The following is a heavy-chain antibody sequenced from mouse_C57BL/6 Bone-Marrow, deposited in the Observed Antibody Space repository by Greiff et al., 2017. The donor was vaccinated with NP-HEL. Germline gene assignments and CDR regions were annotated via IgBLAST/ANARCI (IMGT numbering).Heavy chain of an antibody. CDR2: IDPENGDT. CDR3: TTPYYSNFGFAY. J-gene: IGHJ3*01. D-gene: IGHD2-5*01. Sequence: DVKLQESGAELVRPGASVKLSCTASGFNIKDDYMHWVKQRPEQGLEWIGWIDPENGDTEYASKFQGKATITADTSSNTAYLQLSSLTSEDTAVYYCTTPYYSNFGFAYWGQGTLVTVSA. CDR1: GFNIKDDY. V-gene: IGHV14-4*01.